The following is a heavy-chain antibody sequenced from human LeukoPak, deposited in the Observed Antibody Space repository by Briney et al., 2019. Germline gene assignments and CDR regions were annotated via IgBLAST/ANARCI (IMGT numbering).Heavy chain of an antibody. CDR1: GFTFSAYD. J-gene: IGHJ4*02. V-gene: IGHV3-48*04. CDR2: ITKSSSTI. CDR3: ARDRFGGSFDC. D-gene: IGHD1-26*01. Sequence: PGGSLRLSCAASGFTFSAYDMNWVRQAPGKGLEWLSFITKSSSTIYYADSVKGRFTISRDNAKSALYLQMNSLRAEDTAVYYCARDRFGGSFDCWGQGTLVTVSS.